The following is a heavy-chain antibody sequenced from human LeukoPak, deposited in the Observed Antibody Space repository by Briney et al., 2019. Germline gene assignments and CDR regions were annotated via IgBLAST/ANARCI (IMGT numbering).Heavy chain of an antibody. V-gene: IGHV3-49*05. D-gene: IGHD3-10*01. Sequence: KPGGSLRLSCAASGFTFSDYYMSWIRQAPGKGLEWVGFIRSKAYGGTTEYAASVKGRFTISRDDSKSIAYLQMNSLKTEDTAVYYCTSHSYRFDYWGQGTLVTVSS. CDR2: IRSKAYGGTT. CDR3: TSHSYRFDY. CDR1: GFTFSDYY. J-gene: IGHJ4*02.